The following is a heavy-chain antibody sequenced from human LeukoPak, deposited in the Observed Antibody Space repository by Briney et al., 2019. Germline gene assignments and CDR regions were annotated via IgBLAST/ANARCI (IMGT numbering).Heavy chain of an antibody. CDR2: IYSSGKT. CDR3: ARASTGDDAFDI. J-gene: IGHJ3*02. D-gene: IGHD7-27*01. Sequence: PGGSLRLSCAVSGFIFSSNYMSWGRQAPGKGLGGVSVIYSSGKTYYADPVKGRFTISRDNSKDTLYLQMNSLRVEDTAVYYCARASTGDDAFDIWGQGTMVTVSS. V-gene: IGHV3-53*01. CDR1: GFIFSSNY.